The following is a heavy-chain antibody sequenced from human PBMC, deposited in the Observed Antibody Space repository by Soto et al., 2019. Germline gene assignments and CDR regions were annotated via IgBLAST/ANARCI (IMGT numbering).Heavy chain of an antibody. Sequence: EVQLVESGGGLVQPGRSLRLSCAASGFTFDDYAMHWVRQAPGKGLEWVSGISWNSGSIGYADSVKGRFTISRDNAKNSLYLQMNILRSEDRALYYCAKDMGYDLSPLGYFDYWGQGNLVTVSS. D-gene: IGHD5-12*01. CDR1: GFTFDDYA. CDR3: AKDMGYDLSPLGYFDY. V-gene: IGHV3-9*01. CDR2: ISWNSGSI. J-gene: IGHJ4*03.